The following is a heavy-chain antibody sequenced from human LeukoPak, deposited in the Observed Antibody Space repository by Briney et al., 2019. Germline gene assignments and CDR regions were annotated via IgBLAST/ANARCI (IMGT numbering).Heavy chain of an antibody. CDR1: GFTFSSYE. D-gene: IGHD3-3*01. J-gene: IGHJ4*02. V-gene: IGHV3-48*03. CDR3: ARVRSGGYSDF. CDR2: IRSSGSTM. Sequence: PWGSLRLSCAASGFTFSSYEMNWVRQAPGKGLEWVSYIRSSGSTMYYADSVKGRFTISRDNAKNSLFLQMNSLRAEDTAVYYCARVRSGGYSDFWGQGTLVTVSS.